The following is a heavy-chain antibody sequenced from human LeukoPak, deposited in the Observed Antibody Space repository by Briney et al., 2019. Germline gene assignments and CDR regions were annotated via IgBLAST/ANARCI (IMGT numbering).Heavy chain of an antibody. V-gene: IGHV3-30*02. CDR2: IRYDGSNK. CDR3: AKVKSVRSSPKYNWFDP. CDR1: GFTFSSYG. D-gene: IGHD4-17*01. Sequence: GGSLRLSCAASGFTFSSYGMHWVRQAPGKGLEWVAFIRYDGSNKYYADSVKGRFTISRDNSKNTLYLQMNSLRAEDTAVYYCAKVKSVRSSPKYNWFDPWGPGTLVTVPS. J-gene: IGHJ5*02.